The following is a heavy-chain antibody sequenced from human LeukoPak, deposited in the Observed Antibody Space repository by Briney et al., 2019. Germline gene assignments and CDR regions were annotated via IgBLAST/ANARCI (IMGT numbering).Heavy chain of an antibody. Sequence: GGSLRLSCAASGFTITNAWMSWVRQAPGKGLEWVGRIKSGAEAGTTEYAAPVKGRFTISRDDSRNTLYLQMNSLRAEDTGVYYCAKPQSREYFDYWGQGTLVTVSS. D-gene: IGHD1-26*01. CDR2: IKSGAEAGTT. CDR3: AKPQSREYFDY. V-gene: IGHV3-15*01. CDR1: GFTITNAW. J-gene: IGHJ4*02.